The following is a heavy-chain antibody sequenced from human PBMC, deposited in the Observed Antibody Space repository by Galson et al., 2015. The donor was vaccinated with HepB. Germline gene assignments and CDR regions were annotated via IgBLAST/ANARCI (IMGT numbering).Heavy chain of an antibody. D-gene: IGHD2-2*01. CDR3: ARRSSTSSSVFPLDY. Sequence: SLRLSCAASGFTFSNFPMNWVRQAPGKGLEWISYINSGSSTIYYADSVKGRFTISRDNAKNSLYLQMNSLRAEDTAVYYCARRSSTSSSVFPLDYWGQGTLVTVSS. CDR1: GFTFSNFP. V-gene: IGHV3-48*01. J-gene: IGHJ4*02. CDR2: INSGSSTI.